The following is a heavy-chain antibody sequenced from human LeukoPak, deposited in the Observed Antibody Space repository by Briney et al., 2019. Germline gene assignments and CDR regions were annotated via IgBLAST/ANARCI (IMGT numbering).Heavy chain of an antibody. Sequence: SVKVSCKATGGTFSSYAISWVRQAPGQGLEWMGGIIPIFGTANYAQKFQGRVTITADESTSTAYMELSSLRSEDTAVYYCASGRYFDWPPGPSGQFKHWGQGTLVTVSS. V-gene: IGHV1-69*13. CDR1: GGTFSSYA. J-gene: IGHJ1*01. D-gene: IGHD3-9*01. CDR2: IIPIFGTA. CDR3: ASGRYFDWPPGPSGQFKH.